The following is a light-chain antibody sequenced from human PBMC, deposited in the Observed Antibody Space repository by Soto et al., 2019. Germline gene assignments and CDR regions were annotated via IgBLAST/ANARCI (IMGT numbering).Light chain of an antibody. CDR2: DVN. Sequence: QSVLTQPASVSGSPGQSVTISCTGTSNDIGAYDYVSWYQQVPGKAPKLLIFDVNYRPSEISRRFSGSKSGNSASLTISALQAADEAHYDCSSYTTANTLTFGGGTKVTVL. CDR3: SSYTTANTLT. V-gene: IGLV2-14*03. J-gene: IGLJ2*01. CDR1: SNDIGAYDY.